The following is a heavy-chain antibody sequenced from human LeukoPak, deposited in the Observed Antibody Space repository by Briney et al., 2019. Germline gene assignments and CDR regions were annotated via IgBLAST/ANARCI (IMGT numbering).Heavy chain of an antibody. J-gene: IGHJ4*02. CDR1: GYTFTGYY. CDR3: ARAGLIAAAGTFDY. CDR2: INPNSGGT. Sequence: ASVKVSCEASGYTFTGYYMHWVRQAPGQGLEWMGWINPNSGGTNYAQKFQGRVTMTRDTSISTAYMELSRLRSDDTAVYYCARAGLIAAAGTFDYWGQGTLVTVSS. D-gene: IGHD6-13*01. V-gene: IGHV1-2*02.